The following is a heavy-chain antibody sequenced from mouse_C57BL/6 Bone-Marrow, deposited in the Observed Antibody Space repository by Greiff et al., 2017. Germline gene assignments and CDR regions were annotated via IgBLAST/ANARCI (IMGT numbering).Heavy chain of an antibody. J-gene: IGHJ4*01. V-gene: IGHV1-47*01. CDR1: GYTFTTYP. CDR2: FHPYNDDT. D-gene: IGHD2-3*01. Sequence: QVQLKESGAELVKPGASVKMSCKASGYTFTTYPIEWMKQNHGKSLEWIGNFHPYNDDTKYNEKFKGKATLTVEISSSTVYLELSRSTSDDSAVYYCARGRRLLRYYAMDYWGQGTSVTVSS. CDR3: ARGRRLLRYYAMDY.